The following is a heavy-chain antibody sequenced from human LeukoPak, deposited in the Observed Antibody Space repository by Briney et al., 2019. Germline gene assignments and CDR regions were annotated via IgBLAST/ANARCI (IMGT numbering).Heavy chain of an antibody. D-gene: IGHD6-13*01. CDR3: AKRGQYSSSWYQPYYYYYGMDV. V-gene: IGHV3-30*18. CDR1: GFTFSSYG. Sequence: GGSLRLSCAASGFTFSSYGMHWVRQAPGKGLEWVAVISYDGSNKYYADSVKGRFTISRDNSKNTLYLQMNSLRAEDTAVYYCAKRGQYSSSWYQPYYYYYGMDVWGQGTTVTVSS. J-gene: IGHJ6*01. CDR2: ISYDGSNK.